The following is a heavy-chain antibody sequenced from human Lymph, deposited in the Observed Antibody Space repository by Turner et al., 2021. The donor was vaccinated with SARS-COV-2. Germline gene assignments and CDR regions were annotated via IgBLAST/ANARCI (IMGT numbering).Heavy chain of an antibody. V-gene: IGHV1-69*10. CDR2: IIPILGIA. CDR1: GGTFSSYA. J-gene: IGHJ6*02. Sequence: QVQLVQSGAEVKKPGSSVKVSCKASGGTFSSYAISWVRQAPGQGLEWMGGIIPILGIANYAQRFQGRVMITADKSTSTAYKELSSLKSRSVAVYDWAGNYGAGKGGGVFYYYYGMDVWGQGTTVTVSS. CDR3: AGNYGAGKGGGVFYYYYGMDV. D-gene: IGHD4-17*01.